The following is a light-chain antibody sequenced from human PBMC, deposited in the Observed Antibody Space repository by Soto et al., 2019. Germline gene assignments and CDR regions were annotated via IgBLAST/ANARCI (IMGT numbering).Light chain of an antibody. J-gene: IGKJ5*01. CDR2: GAS. Sequence: VLTQYAGTLSLSPVQRAPLSCRASQCVSSSYLAGYQQKPGQAPTLLIYGASSRATGIPDRFSGSGSGTDFTLTISRLEPEDFAVYCCQQYGSSSPITFGQGTRLEIK. CDR1: QCVSSSY. CDR3: QQYGSSSPIT. V-gene: IGKV3-20*01.